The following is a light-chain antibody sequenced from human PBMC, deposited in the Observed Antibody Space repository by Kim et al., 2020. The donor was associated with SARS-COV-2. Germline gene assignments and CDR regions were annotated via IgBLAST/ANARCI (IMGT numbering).Light chain of an antibody. CDR2: RDS. Sequence: SYELTQPLSVSVALGQTASITCGGNNIGGKNVHWYQQKPGQAPVLVIYRDSNRPSGIPERFSGSNSGNTATLTISRAQAGDEADYCCQVWDSSTAVFGGG. CDR3: QVWDSSTAV. J-gene: IGLJ2*01. CDR1: NIGGKN. V-gene: IGLV3-9*01.